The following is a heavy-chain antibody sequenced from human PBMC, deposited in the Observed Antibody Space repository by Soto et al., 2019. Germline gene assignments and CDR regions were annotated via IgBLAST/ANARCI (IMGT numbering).Heavy chain of an antibody. CDR3: ARVYSGSYSDS. J-gene: IGHJ4*02. Sequence: SETLSLTCTVSGGSVSSGSYYWSWIRQPPGKGLECIGYIYYSGSTNYNPSLKSRVTISVDTSKNQFSLKLSSVTAADTAVYYCARVYSGSYSDSWGQGTLVTVSS. V-gene: IGHV4-61*01. CDR1: GGSVSSGSYY. CDR2: IYYSGST. D-gene: IGHD1-26*01.